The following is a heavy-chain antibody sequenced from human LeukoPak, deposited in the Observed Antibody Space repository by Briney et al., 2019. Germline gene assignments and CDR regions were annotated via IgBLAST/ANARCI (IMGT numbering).Heavy chain of an antibody. J-gene: IGHJ4*02. Sequence: GESLKTSCKGSGYSFTSHWIGWVRQMPGKGLEWMGIIYPGDSDTRYSPSFQGQVTISADKSISTAYLQWNSLKASDTAMYYCAKRINWNVDYWGQGTLVTVSS. CDR1: GYSFTSHW. D-gene: IGHD1-1*01. CDR3: AKRINWNVDY. CDR2: IYPGDSDT. V-gene: IGHV5-51*01.